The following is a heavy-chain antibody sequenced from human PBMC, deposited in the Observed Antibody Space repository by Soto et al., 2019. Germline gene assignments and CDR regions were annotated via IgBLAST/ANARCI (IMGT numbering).Heavy chain of an antibody. CDR1: GGSISSGDYY. V-gene: IGHV4-30-4*01. Sequence: SETLSLTCTVSGGSISSGDYYWSWMRQPPGKGLEWIGYIYYSGSTYYSPSLKSRVTISVDTSKNQFSLKLSSVTAADTAVYYCASPADSSGYYPLLYWGQGTLVTVSS. D-gene: IGHD3-22*01. CDR3: ASPADSSGYYPLLY. J-gene: IGHJ4*02. CDR2: IYYSGST.